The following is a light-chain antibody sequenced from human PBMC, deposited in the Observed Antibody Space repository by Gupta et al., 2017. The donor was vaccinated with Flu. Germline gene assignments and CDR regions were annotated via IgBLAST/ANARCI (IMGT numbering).Light chain of an antibody. Sequence: GDALPKQYAYWYQQKPGQAPVVVIYKDIERPSGIPERFSGSSSGTIVALTISGVQAEDEANYYCQSADSSGTFWVFGGGTKLTVL. J-gene: IGLJ3*02. CDR2: KDI. V-gene: IGLV3-25*03. CDR3: QSADSSGTFWV. CDR1: ALPKQY.